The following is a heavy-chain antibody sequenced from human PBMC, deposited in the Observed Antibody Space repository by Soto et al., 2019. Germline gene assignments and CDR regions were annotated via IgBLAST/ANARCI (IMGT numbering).Heavy chain of an antibody. D-gene: IGHD4-4*01. CDR2: ISGSGNYT. CDR1: GFTFSSYS. Sequence: GGSLRLSCAASGFTFSSYSMSWVRQAPGKGLGWVSSISGSGNYTHYADFLRGRFTISRDNAKTSLYLQMNSLRAEDTAVYYCAREGINNYNEYYFDSWGQGTVVTVSS. V-gene: IGHV3-21*01. J-gene: IGHJ4*02. CDR3: AREGINNYNEYYFDS.